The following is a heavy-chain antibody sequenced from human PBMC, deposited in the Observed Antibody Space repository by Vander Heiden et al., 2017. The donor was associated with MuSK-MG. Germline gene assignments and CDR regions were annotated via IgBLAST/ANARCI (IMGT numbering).Heavy chain of an antibody. Sequence: EVQLLESGGGLVQPGGSLRLSCAASGFTFSSYATSWVRQAPGKGLEWVSDTSGSGNSTYYADAVKGRFTISRDNSKKTLYLKMKGMRAEDTAVYYFARSRQIYFNFDYWGQGTLVTVSS. D-gene: IGHD5-12*01. J-gene: IGHJ4*02. CDR1: GFTFSSYA. V-gene: IGHV3-23*01. CDR3: ARSRQIYFNFDY. CDR2: TSGSGNST.